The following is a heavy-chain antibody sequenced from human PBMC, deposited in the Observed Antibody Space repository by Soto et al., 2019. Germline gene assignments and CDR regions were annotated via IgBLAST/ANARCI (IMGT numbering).Heavy chain of an antibody. CDR2: IYYSGST. J-gene: IGHJ3*02. Sequence: SETLSLTCTVSGGSISSYYWSWIRQPPGKGLEWIGYIYYSGSTSYNPSLKSRVTISVDTSKNQFSLKLSSVTAADTAVYYCARSRYGDYVEDAFDIWGQGTTVTVSS. V-gene: IGHV4-59*01. D-gene: IGHD4-17*01. CDR3: ARSRYGDYVEDAFDI. CDR1: GGSISSYY.